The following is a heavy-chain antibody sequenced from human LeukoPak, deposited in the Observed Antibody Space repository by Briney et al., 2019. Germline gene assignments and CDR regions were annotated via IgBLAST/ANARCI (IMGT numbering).Heavy chain of an antibody. Sequence: SETLSLTCTVSGGSISSYYWSWIRQPPGKGMEWIGYIYYSGSTNYNPSLKSRVTISVDTSKNQFSLKLSSVTAADTAVYYCARDVGYYFDYWGQGTLVTVSS. V-gene: IGHV4-59*01. CDR2: IYYSGST. CDR1: GGSISSYY. J-gene: IGHJ4*02. CDR3: ARDVGYYFDY.